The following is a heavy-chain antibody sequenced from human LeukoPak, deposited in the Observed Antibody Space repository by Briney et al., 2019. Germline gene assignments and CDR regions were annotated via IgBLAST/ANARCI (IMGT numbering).Heavy chain of an antibody. V-gene: IGHV4-39*01. D-gene: IGHD6-19*01. CDR1: GGSISSSSYY. CDR2: IYYSGST. J-gene: IGHJ4*02. CDR3: ARVSSSGWYGALFDY. Sequence: SETLSLTCTVSGGSISSSSYYWGWIRQPPGKGLEWIGSIYYSGSTYYNPSLKSRVTISVDTSKNQFCLKLSSVTAADTAVYYCARVSSSGWYGALFDYWGQGTLVTVSS.